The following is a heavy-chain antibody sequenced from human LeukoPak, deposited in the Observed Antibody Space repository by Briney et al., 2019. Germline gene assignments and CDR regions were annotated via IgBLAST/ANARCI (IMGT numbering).Heavy chain of an antibody. CDR3: ARDSYSSFPQWFDP. D-gene: IGHD6-6*01. Sequence: GGSLRLSCAASGFTVSSNYMSWVRQAPGKGLEWVSVIYSGGSTYYADSVKGRFTISRDNSKNTLYLQMNSLRVEDTAVYYCARDSYSSFPQWFDPWGQGTLVTVSS. CDR1: GFTVSSNY. CDR2: IYSGGST. V-gene: IGHV3-53*01. J-gene: IGHJ5*02.